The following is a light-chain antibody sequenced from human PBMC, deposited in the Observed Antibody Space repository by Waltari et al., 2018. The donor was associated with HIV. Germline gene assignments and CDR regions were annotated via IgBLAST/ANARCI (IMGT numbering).Light chain of an antibody. Sequence: EIVMKQSLATLSVSPGDRVTLSCRASRRISSDLVWYQQKPGQAPSPLIYRASSRATGIPARFSGSGSGTEFTLTISSLQSEDFALYYCQQYNNFPLTFCGGTKVEIK. V-gene: IGKV3-15*01. CDR2: RAS. CDR3: QQYNNFPLT. J-gene: IGKJ4*01. CDR1: RRISSD.